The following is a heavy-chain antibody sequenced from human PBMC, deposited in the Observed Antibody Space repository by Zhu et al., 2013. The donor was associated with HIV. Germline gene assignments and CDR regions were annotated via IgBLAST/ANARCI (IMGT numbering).Heavy chain of an antibody. CDR2: INHSGST. J-gene: IGHJ4*02. V-gene: IGHV4-34*01. Sequence: QVQLQQWGAGLLKPSETLSLTCAVYGGSFSGYYWSWIRQPPGKGLEWIGEINHSGSTNYNPSLKSRVTISVDTSKNQFSLKLSSVTAADTAVYYCARGGPQMATIHYWGQGTLVTVSS. CDR1: GGSFSGYY. CDR3: ARGGPQMATIHY. D-gene: IGHD5-12*01.